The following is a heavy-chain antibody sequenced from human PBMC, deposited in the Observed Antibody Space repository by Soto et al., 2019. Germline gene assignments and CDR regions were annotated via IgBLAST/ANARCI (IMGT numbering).Heavy chain of an antibody. Sequence: SETLSLTCAVYGGSFSGYSWTWIRQPPGKGLEWIGEIDRSGSTNSSPSLKSRVTISVDTSKNQFSLKLSSLTAADTAVYYCARHGSSGPDYWGQGTLVTVSS. CDR3: ARHGSSGPDY. J-gene: IGHJ4*02. V-gene: IGHV4-34*01. CDR2: IDRSGST. D-gene: IGHD6-19*01. CDR1: GGSFSGYS.